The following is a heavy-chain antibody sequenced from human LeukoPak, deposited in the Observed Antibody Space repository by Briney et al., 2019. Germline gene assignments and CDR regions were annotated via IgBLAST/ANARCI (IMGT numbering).Heavy chain of an antibody. J-gene: IGHJ4*02. CDR2: INNDGSGT. CDR1: GFTFSSYW. CDR3: ARRGHGYGSPFDY. D-gene: IGHD5-18*01. V-gene: IGHV3-74*01. Sequence: GGSLRLSCAASGFTFSSYWMHWVRQAPGKGPVWVSRINNDGSGTTYADSVKGRFTISRDDAKNTLYLQMNSLRAEDTAVYYCARRGHGYGSPFDYWGQGTLVTVSS.